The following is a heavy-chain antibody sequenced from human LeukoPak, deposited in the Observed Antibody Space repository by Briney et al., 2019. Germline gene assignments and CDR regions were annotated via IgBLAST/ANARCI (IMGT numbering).Heavy chain of an antibody. J-gene: IGHJ4*02. Sequence: GGSLRLSCAASGFTFSSYWMHWVRQAPGKGLVWVSRINSVGSSTSYADSVKGRFTISRDNAKNTLYLQMNSLRAEDTAVYYCARVYYYGSGSSLGYFDYWGQGTLVTVSS. CDR3: ARVYYYGSGSSLGYFDY. CDR2: INSVGSST. D-gene: IGHD3-10*01. V-gene: IGHV3-74*01. CDR1: GFTFSSYW.